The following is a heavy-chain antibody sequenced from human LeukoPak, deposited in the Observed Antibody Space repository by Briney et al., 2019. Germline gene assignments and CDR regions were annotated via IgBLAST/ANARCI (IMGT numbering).Heavy chain of an antibody. Sequence: GGSLRLSCAASGFTFSSYAMSWVRQAPGKGLEWVSAISSSGGSTYYADSVKGRFTISRDNSKNTLYLQMNSLRAEDTAIYYCTPLGAHFYGGNDYYFFGYWGQGTLVTVSS. V-gene: IGHV3-23*01. D-gene: IGHD3-22*01. CDR2: ISSSGGST. CDR1: GFTFSSYA. J-gene: IGHJ4*02. CDR3: TPLGAHFYGGNDYYFFGY.